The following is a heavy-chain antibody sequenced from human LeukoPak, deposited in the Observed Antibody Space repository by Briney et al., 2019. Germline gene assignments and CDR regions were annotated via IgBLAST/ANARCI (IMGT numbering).Heavy chain of an antibody. CDR1: GYTFTSYA. CDR3: ARSAKSITIFGVVIRSSNYFDY. Sequence: GASVNVSCKASGYTFTSYAMHWVRQAPGQRLEWMGWINAGNGNTKYSQKFQGRVTMTRNTSISTAYMELSSLRSEDTAVYYCARSAKSITIFGVVIRSSNYFDYWGQGTLVTVSS. V-gene: IGHV1-3*01. CDR2: INAGNGNT. J-gene: IGHJ4*02. D-gene: IGHD3-3*01.